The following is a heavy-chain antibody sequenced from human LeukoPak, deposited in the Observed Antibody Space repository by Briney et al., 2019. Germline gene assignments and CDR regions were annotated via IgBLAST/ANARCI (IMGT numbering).Heavy chain of an antibody. D-gene: IGHD3-16*01. J-gene: IGHJ4*02. CDR3: ARERRGNYFAFES. V-gene: IGHV3-11*05. Sequence: PGGSLRLSCAASGFSVSDYDMSWIGQSPGKGLEWISYITSSAGSTKYADSVKGRFTISKDKAKNSVALQMNSLKSEDTAVYYCARERRGNYFAFESWGQGTLVTVSS. CDR2: ITSSAGST. CDR1: GFSVSDYD.